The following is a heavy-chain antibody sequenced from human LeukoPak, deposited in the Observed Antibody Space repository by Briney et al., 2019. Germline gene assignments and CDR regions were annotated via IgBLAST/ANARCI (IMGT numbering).Heavy chain of an antibody. CDR1: GYTFTSYG. V-gene: IGHV1-18*01. D-gene: IGHD5-12*01. J-gene: IGHJ6*02. CDR3: ARDATVEVVAAQTIFRLYYYYGMDV. CDR2: ISAYNGNT. Sequence: EASVKVSCKASGYTFTSYGISWVRQAPGQGPEWMGWISAYNGNTNYAQKLQGRVTMTTDTSTSTAYMELRSLRSDDTAVYYCARDATVEVVAAQTIFRLYYYYGMDVWGQGTTVTVSS.